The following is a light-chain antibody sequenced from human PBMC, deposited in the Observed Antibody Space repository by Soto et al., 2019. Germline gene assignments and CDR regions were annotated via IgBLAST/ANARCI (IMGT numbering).Light chain of an antibody. J-gene: IGKJ4*01. Sequence: DIQMTQSQSAMSASLGERVTIPFRASQGISDSLAWFQQIPGKVPKRVISAASTVEPGVPSRFRGSGSGTAFTLTISSLQPEDFATYFCLQNNSYPFTFGGGTKV. CDR3: LQNNSYPFT. CDR1: QGISDS. V-gene: IGKV1-17*03. CDR2: AAS.